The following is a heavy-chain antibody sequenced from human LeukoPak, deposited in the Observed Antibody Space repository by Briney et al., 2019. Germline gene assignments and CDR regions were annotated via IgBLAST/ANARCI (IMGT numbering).Heavy chain of an antibody. Sequence: QPGGSLRLSCAASGFTFSGYGMHWVRLAPGKGLEWVSGISGGGSSTYYAASAKGRFTLSRAYPEITVSLQMNSLRAEDTAVYFCAPYSGSHCSPANWDSWGQGTMVTVSS. CDR3: APYSGSHCSPANWDS. CDR2: ISGGGSST. D-gene: IGHD1-26*01. CDR1: GFTFSGYG. V-gene: IGHV3-NL1*01. J-gene: IGHJ4*02.